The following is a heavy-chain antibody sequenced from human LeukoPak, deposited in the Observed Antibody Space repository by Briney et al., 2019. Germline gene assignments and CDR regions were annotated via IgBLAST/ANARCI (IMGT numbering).Heavy chain of an antibody. J-gene: IGHJ4*02. D-gene: IGHD4-17*01. Sequence: GGSLRLSCAASGFTFSSYAMSWVRQAPGKGLEWVSAISGSGGSTYYADSVKGRFTISRDNAKNSLYLQMNSLRAEDTAVYYCARSDYGLTKDGGYWGQGTLVTVSS. CDR3: ARSDYGLTKDGGY. CDR1: GFTFSSYA. V-gene: IGHV3-23*01. CDR2: ISGSGGST.